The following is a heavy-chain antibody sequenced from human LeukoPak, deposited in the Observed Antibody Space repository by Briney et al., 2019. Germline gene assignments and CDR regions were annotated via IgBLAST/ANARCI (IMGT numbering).Heavy chain of an antibody. D-gene: IGHD3-16*01. CDR1: GFTFSSYE. CDR3: AKDGSGEFQGYFQH. CDR2: ISSSGSTI. V-gene: IGHV3-48*03. J-gene: IGHJ1*01. Sequence: GGSLRLSCAASGFTFSSYEMNWVRQAPGKGLEWVSYISSSGSTIYYADSVKGRFTISRDNSKNTLYLQMNSLRAEDTAVYYCAKDGSGEFQGYFQHWGQGTLVTVSS.